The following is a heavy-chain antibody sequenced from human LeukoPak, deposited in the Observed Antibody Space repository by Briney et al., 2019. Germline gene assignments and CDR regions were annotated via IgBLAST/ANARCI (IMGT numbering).Heavy chain of an antibody. V-gene: IGHV3-7*04. CDR2: IKQDGSDK. CDR1: GFTFSSYW. CDR3: ARERVCRSNSCYSTFDS. D-gene: IGHD2-2*02. Sequence: GGSLRLSCAASGFTFSSYWMTWVRQAPGKGLEWGANIKQDGSDKHYVDSVKGRFTISRDNAKNSLFLQMDSLRDEDTAVYYCARERVCRSNSCYSTFDSWGQGTLVTVSS. J-gene: IGHJ4*02.